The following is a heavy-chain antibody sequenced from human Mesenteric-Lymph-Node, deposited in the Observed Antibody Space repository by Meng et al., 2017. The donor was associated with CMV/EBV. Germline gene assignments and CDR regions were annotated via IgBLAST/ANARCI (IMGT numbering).Heavy chain of an antibody. J-gene: IGHJ4*02. Sequence: QSKLHESGRGRVNSSQTCALSWTLSGDSIPSNNPDRNWIRQSPCRGLEWVGRTYYKSESYNDYTVSVKSRISVILDTCKNTIYLHLKFVTPEGKAVYYCSYFGDLPPLWWGQGTLVTVSS. CDR2: TYYKSESYN. CDR1: GDSIPSNNPD. V-gene: IGHV6-1*01. D-gene: IGHD3-16*01. CDR3: SYFGDLPPLW.